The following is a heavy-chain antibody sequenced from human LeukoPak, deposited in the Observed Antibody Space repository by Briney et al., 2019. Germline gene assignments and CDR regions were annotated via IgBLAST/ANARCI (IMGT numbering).Heavy chain of an antibody. J-gene: IGHJ4*02. D-gene: IGHD1-26*01. CDR1: GGSISSSSYY. CDR2: VHLSGAT. Sequence: PSETLSLTCTVSGGSISSSSYYWSWIRQPPGKGLEWIGEVHLSGATNYNPSLESRVSMSIDTSKNQMSLKLTSVTAADTAIYFCTRESGAFSPFGFWGQGTLVTVSS. V-gene: IGHV4-39*07. CDR3: TRESGAFSPFGF.